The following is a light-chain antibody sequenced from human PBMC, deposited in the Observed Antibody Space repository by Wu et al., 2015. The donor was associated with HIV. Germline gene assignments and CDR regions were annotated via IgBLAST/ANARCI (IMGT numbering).Light chain of an antibody. CDR3: QQYGTSPPYT. CDR2: GAS. Sequence: EIVLTQSPGTLSLSPGERATLPCRASQSVSRSYLAWYQQKPGQAPRLLIYGASSRATGIPDRFSGSGSGTDFTLTISRLEPEDFAVYYCQQYGTSPPYTFGPGDQ. V-gene: IGKV3-20*01. J-gene: IGKJ2*01. CDR1: QSVSRSY.